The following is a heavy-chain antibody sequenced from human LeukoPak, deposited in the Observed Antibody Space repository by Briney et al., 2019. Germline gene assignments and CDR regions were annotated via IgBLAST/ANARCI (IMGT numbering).Heavy chain of an antibody. D-gene: IGHD3-22*01. CDR1: GASIRSYY. V-gene: IGHV4-59*08. Sequence: SETLSLTCTVSGASIRSYYWSWIRQPPGKTLEWIAYMYYSESPNCNPSLKSRVSMSGDSSRNQFSLTVNSVTAADTAVYYCARSYDTNNRQRFDYWGQGILVTVSP. CDR2: MYYSESP. CDR3: ARSYDTNNRQRFDY. J-gene: IGHJ4*02.